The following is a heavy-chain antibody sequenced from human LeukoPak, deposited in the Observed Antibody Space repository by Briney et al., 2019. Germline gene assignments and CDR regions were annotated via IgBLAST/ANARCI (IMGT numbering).Heavy chain of an antibody. CDR3: ARGSSYSSGWYRAVVDRGYYYYYMDV. CDR2: INPNSGGT. Sequence: ASVKLSCKSSGYTFTSYYMHWVRHPPGQGLEWMGWINPNSGGTTYAQKFQGRVTMTRDTSISTAYMELSRLRSDDTAVYYCARGSSYSSGWYRAVVDRGYYYYYMDVWGKGTTVTVS. D-gene: IGHD6-19*01. CDR1: GYTFTSYY. J-gene: IGHJ6*03. V-gene: IGHV1-2*02.